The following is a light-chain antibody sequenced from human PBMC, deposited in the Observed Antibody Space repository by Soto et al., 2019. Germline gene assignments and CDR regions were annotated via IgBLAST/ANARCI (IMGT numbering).Light chain of an antibody. J-gene: IGLJ2*01. CDR3: NSYTSSNTLV. CDR2: EVN. CDR1: SSDIGGYNS. V-gene: IGLV2-14*01. Sequence: QSALTQPASVSGSPGQSIAISCTGTSSDIGGYNSVSWYQQHSGKAPKLMIYEVNNRPSGVSNRFSASKSGNTAFLTISGLQAEDEADYYCNSYTSSNTLVFGGGTKLTV.